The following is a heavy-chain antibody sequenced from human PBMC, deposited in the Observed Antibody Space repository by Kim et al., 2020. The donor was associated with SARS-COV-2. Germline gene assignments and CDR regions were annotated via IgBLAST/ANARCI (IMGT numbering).Heavy chain of an antibody. V-gene: IGHV3-49*03. J-gene: IGHJ4*02. CDR3: TRDWHSSGWPQFDY. CDR1: GFTFGDYA. CDR2: IRSKAYGGTT. Sequence: GGSLRLSCTASGFTFGDYAMSWFRQAPGKGLEWVGFIRSKAYGGTTEYAAYVKGRFTISRDDSKSIAYLQMNSLKTEDTAVYYCTRDWHSSGWPQFDYWGQGTLVTVSS. D-gene: IGHD6-19*01.